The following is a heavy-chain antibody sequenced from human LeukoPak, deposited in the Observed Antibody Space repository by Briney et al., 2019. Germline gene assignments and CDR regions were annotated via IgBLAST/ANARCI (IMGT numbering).Heavy chain of an antibody. D-gene: IGHD3-10*01. Sequence: GGSLRLSCAASGFTFSSYSMNWVRQAPGKGLEWVGFIRSKAYGGTTEYAASVKGRFTISRDDSKSIAYLQMNSLKTEDTAVYYCTSSFGQLSFFDYWGQGTLVTVSS. V-gene: IGHV3-49*04. CDR2: IRSKAYGGTT. J-gene: IGHJ4*02. CDR1: GFTFSSYS. CDR3: TSSFGQLSFFDY.